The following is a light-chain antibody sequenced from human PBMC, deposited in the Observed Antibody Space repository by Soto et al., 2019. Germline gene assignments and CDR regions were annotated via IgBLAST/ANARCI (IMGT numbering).Light chain of an antibody. CDR3: QHYGSSPPWT. V-gene: IGKV3-20*01. J-gene: IGKJ1*01. CDR2: GAS. CDR1: QSVSSSY. Sequence: ESVLTQSPGTLSLSPGERATLSCRASQSVSSSYLAWYQQKPGQAPRLLIYGASSRVTGIPDRCSGSGSGADFPLTISRLEPEDFAVYYCQHYGSSPPWTFGQGTKVEIK.